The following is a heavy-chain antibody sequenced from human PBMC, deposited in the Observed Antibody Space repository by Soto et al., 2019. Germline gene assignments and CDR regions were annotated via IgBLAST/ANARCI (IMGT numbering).Heavy chain of an antibody. Sequence: SVKVSCKASGGTFSSYAISWVRQAPGQGLEWMGGIIPIFGTANYAQKFQGRVTITADESTSTAYMELSSLRSEDTAVYYCASYDFWSGYREPQTYYFDYRGQGTLVTVSS. CDR1: GGTFSSYA. CDR2: IIPIFGTA. J-gene: IGHJ4*02. CDR3: ASYDFWSGYREPQTYYFDY. V-gene: IGHV1-69*13. D-gene: IGHD3-3*01.